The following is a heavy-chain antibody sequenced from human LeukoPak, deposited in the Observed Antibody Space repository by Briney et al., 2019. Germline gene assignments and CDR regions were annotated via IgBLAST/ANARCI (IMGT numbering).Heavy chain of an antibody. Sequence: SGGSLRLSCAASGFTFSSYAMHWVRQAPGKGLEWVAVISYDGSNKYYADSVKGRFTISRDNSKNTLYLQMNSLRAEDTAVYYCARDRPPIVVVTAALPATWGQGTLVTVSS. CDR3: ARDRPPIVVVTAALPAT. CDR2: ISYDGSNK. V-gene: IGHV3-30-3*01. D-gene: IGHD2-2*01. J-gene: IGHJ5*02. CDR1: GFTFSSYA.